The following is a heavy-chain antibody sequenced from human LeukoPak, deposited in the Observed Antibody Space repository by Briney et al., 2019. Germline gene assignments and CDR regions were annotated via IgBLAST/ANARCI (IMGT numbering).Heavy chain of an antibody. CDR2: IKTDGSEE. CDR3: GTDFNWANY. CDR1: GITFAGTW. V-gene: IGHV3-7*01. D-gene: IGHD3-9*01. Sequence: GGSLRLSCVASGITFAGTWMNWVRQAPGKGLEWVASIKTDGSEENYVDSVKGRFTISRENPKNSLYLQMNSLRVEDTAVYYCGTDFNWANYWGQGTLVTVSS. J-gene: IGHJ4*02.